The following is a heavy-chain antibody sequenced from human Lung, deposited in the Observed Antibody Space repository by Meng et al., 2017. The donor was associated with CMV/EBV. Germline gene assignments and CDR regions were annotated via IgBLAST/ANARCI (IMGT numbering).Heavy chain of an antibody. J-gene: IGHJ5*02. Sequence: SVXVSXXASGGTFSSYAISWVRQAPGQGLEWMGGIIPIFGTANYAQKFQGRVTITTDESTSTAYMELSSLRSEDTAVYYCARAEGSSSAPGRNWFDPWGQGTXVTVSS. CDR2: IIPIFGTA. V-gene: IGHV1-69*05. CDR1: GGTFSSYA. CDR3: ARAEGSSSAPGRNWFDP. D-gene: IGHD6-6*01.